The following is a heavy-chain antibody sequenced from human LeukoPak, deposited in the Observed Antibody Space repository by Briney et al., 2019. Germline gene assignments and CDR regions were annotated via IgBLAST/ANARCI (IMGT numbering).Heavy chain of an antibody. V-gene: IGHV3-30-3*01. D-gene: IGHD3-16*01. Sequence: GGCLRLSCAASGFTFNSYVMHWVRQTPGKGVEWVAVISYDVSNKLYADSVKGRFTISRDSSKNTLYLQMNSLRAEDTALYYCARDISWGSTTDYWGQGTLVTVSS. CDR3: ARDISWGSTTDY. J-gene: IGHJ4*02. CDR1: GFTFNSYV. CDR2: ISYDVSNK.